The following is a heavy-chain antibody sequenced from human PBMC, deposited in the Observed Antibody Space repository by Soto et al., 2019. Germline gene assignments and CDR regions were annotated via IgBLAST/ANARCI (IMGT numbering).Heavy chain of an antibody. CDR2: IYWDDDQ. J-gene: IGHJ3*01. V-gene: IGHV2-5*02. Sequence: QITLKESGPTLVKPTQTLTLTCTFSGFSLSADGVGVGWIRQPPGKALEWLALIYWDDDQRYSPSLKPSLTITKDTSKNQVVLTMTNMDPVDTATYYCAHAYGGTSWPNDAFDVWGQGTVVTVSS. D-gene: IGHD2-2*01. CDR1: GFSLSADGVG. CDR3: AHAYGGTSWPNDAFDV.